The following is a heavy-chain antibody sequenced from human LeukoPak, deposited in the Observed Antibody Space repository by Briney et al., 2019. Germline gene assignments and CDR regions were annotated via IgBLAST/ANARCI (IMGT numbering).Heavy chain of an antibody. Sequence: ASVKVSCKASGYTFTSYGISWVRQAPGQGLEWMGWISAYNGNTNYAQKLRGRVTMTTDTSTSTAYMELRSLRSDDTAVYYCARDSARITPYYFDYWGQGTLVTVSS. V-gene: IGHV1-18*01. CDR3: ARDSARITPYYFDY. CDR2: ISAYNGNT. D-gene: IGHD3-10*01. CDR1: GYTFTSYG. J-gene: IGHJ4*02.